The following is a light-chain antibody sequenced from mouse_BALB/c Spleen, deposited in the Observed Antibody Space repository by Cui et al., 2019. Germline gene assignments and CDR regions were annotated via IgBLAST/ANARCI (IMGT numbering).Light chain of an antibody. V-gene: IGKV4-57*01. CDR2: STS. CDR1: SSVSY. Sequence: QTVLTQSPAIMCASPGENGPISCGASSSVSYMHWFQQKPGTSTKLWIYSTSNLASGVPARFSGSGSGTSYSLTISRMEAEDVATYYCQQRSSYSYTFGGGTKLEIK. J-gene: IGKJ2*01. CDR3: QQRSSYSYT.